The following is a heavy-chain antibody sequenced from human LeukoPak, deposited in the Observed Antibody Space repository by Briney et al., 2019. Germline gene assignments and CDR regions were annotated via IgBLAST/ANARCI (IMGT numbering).Heavy chain of an antibody. CDR1: GFTFSSYA. J-gene: IGHJ4*02. CDR3: ARGTSSGYFQLYFDY. CDR2: ISGSGGST. V-gene: IGHV3-23*01. D-gene: IGHD3-22*01. Sequence: DPGGSLRLSCAASGFTFSSYAMSWVRQAPGKGLEWVSAISGSGGSTYYADSVKGRFTISRDNSKNTLYLQMNSLRAEDTAVYYCARGTSSGYFQLYFDYWGQGTLVTVSS.